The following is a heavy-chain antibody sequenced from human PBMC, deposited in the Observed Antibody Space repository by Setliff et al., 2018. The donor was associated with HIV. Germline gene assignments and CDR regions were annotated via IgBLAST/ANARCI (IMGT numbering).Heavy chain of an antibody. D-gene: IGHD5-18*01. Sequence: VASVKVSCKASGYTFTGSFMHWVRQAPGQGLEWMGWINPNSGGTNYEQKFQGRVTMTRDTSISTAYMELSSLRSEDTAVCYCAKKGDSNSYGWIDYWGQGTLVTVSS. V-gene: IGHV1-2*02. CDR1: GYTFTGSF. J-gene: IGHJ4*02. CDR2: INPNSGGT. CDR3: AKKGDSNSYGWIDY.